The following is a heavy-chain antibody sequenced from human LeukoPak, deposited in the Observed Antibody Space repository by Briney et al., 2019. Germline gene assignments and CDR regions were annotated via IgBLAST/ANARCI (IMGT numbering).Heavy chain of an antibody. D-gene: IGHD2-21*01. Sequence: GGSLRLSCVASGFTFSTYAMSWVRQAPGKGLEWVSAISGSGGSTYYADSVKGRFTISRDNSKNTLYLQMNRLRAEDTAVYYCAKRCGGDCPGAFDIWGQGTMVTVSS. CDR2: ISGSGGST. CDR1: GFTFSTYA. CDR3: AKRCGGDCPGAFDI. V-gene: IGHV3-23*01. J-gene: IGHJ3*02.